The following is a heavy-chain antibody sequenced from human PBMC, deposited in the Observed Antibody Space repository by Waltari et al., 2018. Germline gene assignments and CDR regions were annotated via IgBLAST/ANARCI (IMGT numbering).Heavy chain of an antibody. Sequence: QVQLQQWGAGLLKPSETLSLTCAVYGGSFSGYYWSWIRQPPGKGLEWIGEIHHSGSTKSNPSLKRRVAMSGDTSRNQYSLKLISVTAAGTAVYYCASVGFSSSWRAHLYWDQGTLVTVSS. J-gene: IGHJ4*02. V-gene: IGHV4-34*01. D-gene: IGHD6-13*01. CDR2: IHHSGST. CDR3: ASVGFSSSWRAHLY. CDR1: GGSFSGYY.